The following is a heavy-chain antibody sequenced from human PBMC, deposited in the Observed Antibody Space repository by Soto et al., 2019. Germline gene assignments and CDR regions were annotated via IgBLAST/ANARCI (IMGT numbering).Heavy chain of an antibody. Sequence: GGSLRLSCAASGFTFSSYAMSWVRQAPGKGLEWVSAISGSGGSTYYADSVKGRFTISRDNSKNTLYLQMNSLRAEDTAVYYCAKKTSSGSYYPDDNYYYYGMDVWGQGTTVTVSS. J-gene: IGHJ6*02. CDR2: ISGSGGST. CDR3: AKKTSSGSYYPDDNYYYYGMDV. V-gene: IGHV3-23*01. CDR1: GFTFSSYA. D-gene: IGHD3-10*01.